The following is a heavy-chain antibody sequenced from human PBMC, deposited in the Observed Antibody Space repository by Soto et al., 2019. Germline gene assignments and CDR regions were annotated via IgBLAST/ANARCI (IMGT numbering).Heavy chain of an antibody. CDR3: ATEGYRSSWYSGYFDY. CDR1: GGTFSSYA. CDR2: IIPIFGTA. V-gene: IGHV1-69*12. D-gene: IGHD6-13*01. Sequence: QVQLVQSGAEVKKPGSSVKVSCKASGGTFSSYAISWVRQAPGQGLEWMGGIIPIFGTANYAQKFQGRVTITANESTSTAVMELSSLRSEDTAVYCCATEGYRSSWYSGYFDYWGQGTLVTVSS. J-gene: IGHJ4*02.